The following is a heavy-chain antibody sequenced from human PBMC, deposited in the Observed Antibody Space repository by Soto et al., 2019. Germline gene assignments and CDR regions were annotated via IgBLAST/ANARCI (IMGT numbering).Heavy chain of an antibody. CDR1: GGSISSGDFY. J-gene: IGHJ6*02. V-gene: IGHV4-30-4*01. CDR2: IYYSGST. CDR3: ARGLNYYGSGTYNYYYGMDV. Sequence: SETLSLTCSVSGGSISSGDFYWSWIRQPPGKGVEWIGFIYYSGSTYYNPSLQSRVTISVDTSKNQFSLKLSSVTVADTAVYYCARGLNYYGSGTYNYYYGMDVWGQGTTVTVLL. D-gene: IGHD3-10*01.